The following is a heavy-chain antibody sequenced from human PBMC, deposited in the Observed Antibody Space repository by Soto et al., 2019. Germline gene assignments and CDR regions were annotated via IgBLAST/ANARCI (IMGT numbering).Heavy chain of an antibody. Sequence: QVLESGGGLVQPGGSLRLSCAASGFTFSCCAMSWVRQAPGKGLEWVSTIHGDGDYTHDTDSVKGRFTISRDNSRNTLYLQMNSLRADDTAVYYCAKNRGAGDYPNWSFAVWGRGTLVTVSS. CDR2: IHGDGDYT. J-gene: IGHJ2*01. D-gene: IGHD7-27*01. CDR3: AKNRGAGDYPNWSFAV. V-gene: IGHV3-23*01. CDR1: GFTFSCCA.